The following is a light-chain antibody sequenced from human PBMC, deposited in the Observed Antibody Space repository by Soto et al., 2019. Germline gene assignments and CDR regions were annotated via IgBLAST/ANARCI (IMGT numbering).Light chain of an antibody. CDR3: QTWGSGIRVV. Sequence: QPVLTQSPSASASPGASVKFTCTLSSGHSSYAIAWHQQQPEKGPRYLMKLNSDGSHSKGDGIPDRFSGSSSGAERYLTISSLQSEDEADYYCQTWGSGIRVVFGGGTKLTVL. CDR1: SGHSSYA. J-gene: IGLJ2*01. CDR2: LNSDGSH. V-gene: IGLV4-69*01.